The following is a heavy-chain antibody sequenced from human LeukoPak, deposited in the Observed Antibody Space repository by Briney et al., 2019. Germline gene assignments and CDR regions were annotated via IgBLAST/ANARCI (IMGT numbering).Heavy chain of an antibody. J-gene: IGHJ4*02. CDR1: GGSISSYY. D-gene: IGHD6-13*01. CDR3: AKERTSAGYFDY. CDR2: IYTSGST. V-gene: IGHV4-4*07. Sequence: PETLSLTCTVSGGSISSYYWSWIRQPAGKGLEWIGRIYTSGSTNYNPSLKSRVTMSVDTSKNQFSLKLTSVTAADTAVYYCAKERTSAGYFDYWGQGTLVTVSS.